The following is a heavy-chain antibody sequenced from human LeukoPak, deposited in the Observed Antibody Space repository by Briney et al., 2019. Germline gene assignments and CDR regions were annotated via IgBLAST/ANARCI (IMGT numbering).Heavy chain of an antibody. CDR3: ARDLNRGPAAIYDY. CDR1: GFTFSSYE. J-gene: IGHJ4*02. CDR2: ISSSGSTI. V-gene: IGHV3-48*03. D-gene: IGHD2-2*02. Sequence: GGPLRLSCAASGFTFSSYEMNWVRQAPGKGLEWVSYISSSGSTIYYADSVKGRFTFSRDNAKNSLYLQMNSLRAEDTAVYYCARDLNRGPAAIYDYWGQGTLVTVSS.